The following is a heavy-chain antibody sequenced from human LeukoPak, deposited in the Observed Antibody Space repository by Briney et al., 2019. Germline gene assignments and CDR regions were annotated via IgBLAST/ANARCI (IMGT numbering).Heavy chain of an antibody. D-gene: IGHD5-12*01. J-gene: IGHJ6*02. CDR2: ISGSGDTT. CDR3: AKDRGYDFSYGMDV. V-gene: IGHV3-23*01. Sequence: GSLRLSCAASGIIFSSYGMSWVRQAPGKGLEWVSIISGSGDTTFYAESVKGRFAISRDNSKNTLYLQMNSLRVEDTAVYYCAKDRGYDFSYGMDVWGQGTTVTVSS. CDR1: GIIFSSYG.